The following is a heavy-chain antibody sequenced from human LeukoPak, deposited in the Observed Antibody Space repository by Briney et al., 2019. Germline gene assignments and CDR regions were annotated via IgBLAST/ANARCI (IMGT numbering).Heavy chain of an antibody. CDR3: ARKRWLQPFDP. CDR2: IYYSGTT. J-gene: IGHJ5*02. Sequence: SETLSLTCTVSGGSISSYYWSWIRQPPGKGLEWIGYIYYSGTTNYSPSLKSRVTISVDTSKNQFSLKLSSVTAADTAVYYCARKRWLQPFDPWGQGTLVTVSS. CDR1: GGSISSYY. V-gene: IGHV4-59*01. D-gene: IGHD5-24*01.